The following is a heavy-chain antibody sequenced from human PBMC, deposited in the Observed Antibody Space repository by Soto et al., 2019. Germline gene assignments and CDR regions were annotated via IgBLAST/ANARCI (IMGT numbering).Heavy chain of an antibody. Sequence: QVQLQESGPGLVKPSQTLSLICTVSGDSMSTGGYYWTWIRQHPGKGLEWIGHIYTTGPTYYSPSLKSQVTMSIDKSSNRFSLTLSSVTAADTAVYYCSRGRGSTPLRDWGPGALVTVSS. V-gene: IGHV4-31*02. CDR2: IYTTGPT. D-gene: IGHD6-13*01. CDR3: SRGRGSTPLRD. J-gene: IGHJ4*02. CDR1: GDSMSTGGYY.